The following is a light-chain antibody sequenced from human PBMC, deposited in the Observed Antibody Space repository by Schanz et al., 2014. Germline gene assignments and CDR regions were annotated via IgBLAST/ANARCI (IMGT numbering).Light chain of an antibody. CDR1: SSDVGGYNY. Sequence: QSVLTQPPSASGSPGQSVTISCTGTSSDVGGYNYVSWYQQHPGKAPKLMIYDVSNRPSGVSNRFSGSKSGNTASLTISGLQAEDEADYYCSSYTSSSTGVFGTGTKLTVL. CDR3: SSYTSSSTGV. V-gene: IGLV2-14*01. J-gene: IGLJ1*01. CDR2: DVS.